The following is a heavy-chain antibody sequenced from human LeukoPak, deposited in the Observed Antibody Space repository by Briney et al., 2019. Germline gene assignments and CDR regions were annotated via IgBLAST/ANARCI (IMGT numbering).Heavy chain of an antibody. D-gene: IGHD2-2*01. Sequence: NPSETLSLTCTVSGGSISSGGYYWSWIRQHPGKGLEWIGYIYYSGSTYYNPSLKSRVTISVDTSKNQFSLKLSSVTAADTAVYYCARVKGVGVPAASNWFDPWGQGTLVTVSS. CDR2: IYYSGST. CDR3: ARVKGVGVPAASNWFDP. V-gene: IGHV4-31*03. CDR1: GGSISSGGYY. J-gene: IGHJ5*02.